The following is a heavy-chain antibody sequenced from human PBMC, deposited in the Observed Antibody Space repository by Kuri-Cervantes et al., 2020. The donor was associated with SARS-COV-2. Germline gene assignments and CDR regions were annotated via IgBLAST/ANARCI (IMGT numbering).Heavy chain of an antibody. J-gene: IGHJ3*02. Sequence: GSLRLSCTVSGGSISSYYWSWIRQPAGKGLEWIGRIYTSRSTNYNPSLKSRVTMSVDTSKNQFSLKLSSVTAADTAVYYCARVRSLIVNNAFDIWGQGTMVTVSS. D-gene: IGHD2-21*01. CDR2: IYTSRST. V-gene: IGHV4-4*07. CDR1: GGSISSYY. CDR3: ARVRSLIVNNAFDI.